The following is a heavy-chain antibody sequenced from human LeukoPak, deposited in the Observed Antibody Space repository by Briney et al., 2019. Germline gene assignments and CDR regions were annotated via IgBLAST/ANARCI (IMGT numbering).Heavy chain of an antibody. CDR1: GYTFTSYG. J-gene: IGHJ5*02. CDR3: ARDMGRVGYDSPFDP. Sequence: ASVKVSCKASGYTFTSYGISWVRQAPGQGLEWMGWISAYNGNTNYAQKLQGRVTMTTDTSTSTAYMGLRSLRSDDTAVYYCARDMGRVGYDSPFDPWGQGTLVTVSS. CDR2: ISAYNGNT. D-gene: IGHD3-22*01. V-gene: IGHV1-18*01.